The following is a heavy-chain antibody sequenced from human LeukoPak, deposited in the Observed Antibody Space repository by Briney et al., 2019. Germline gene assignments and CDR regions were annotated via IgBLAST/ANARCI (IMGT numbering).Heavy chain of an antibody. J-gene: IGHJ4*01. Sequence: GASVKVSCKASGYTFTGYYMHWVRQAPGQGLEWMGWINPNSGGTNYAQKFQGRVTMTTDTSTSTAYMELRSLRSDDTAVYYCARDWGYNWNDGGGGFDYWGHGTLVTVSS. CDR3: ARDWGYNWNDGGGGFDY. CDR2: INPNSGGT. CDR1: GYTFTGYY. D-gene: IGHD1-20*01. V-gene: IGHV1-2*02.